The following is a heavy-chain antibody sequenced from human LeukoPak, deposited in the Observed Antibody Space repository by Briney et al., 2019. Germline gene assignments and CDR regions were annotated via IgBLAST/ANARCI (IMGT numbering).Heavy chain of an antibody. D-gene: IGHD6-13*01. Sequence: PSETLSLTCTVSGGSISSYDWSWIRQPPGKGLEWIGYIYYSGSTNYNPSLKCRVTISVDTSKNQFSLKLSSVTAADTAVYYCARGIAAAAPFDYWGQGTLVTVSS. V-gene: IGHV4-59*13. J-gene: IGHJ4*02. CDR3: ARGIAAAAPFDY. CDR1: GGSISSYD. CDR2: IYYSGST.